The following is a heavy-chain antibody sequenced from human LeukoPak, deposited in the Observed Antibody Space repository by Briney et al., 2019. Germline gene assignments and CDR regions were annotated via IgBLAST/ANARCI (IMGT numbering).Heavy chain of an antibody. D-gene: IGHD3-3*01. CDR2: ISSSSSYI. J-gene: IGHJ6*03. Sequence: PGGSLRLSCAASGFTFSSYSLNWVRQAPGKGLEWVSSISSSSSYIYYAESVKGRFTISGDNAKNSLYLQMNSLRAEDTAVYYCARSPITIFGVVIISYYMDVWGKGTTVTVSS. CDR1: GFTFSSYS. CDR3: ARSPITIFGVVIISYYMDV. V-gene: IGHV3-21*01.